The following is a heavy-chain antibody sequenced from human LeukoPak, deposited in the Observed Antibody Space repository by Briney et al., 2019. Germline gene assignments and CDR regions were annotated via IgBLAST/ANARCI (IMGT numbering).Heavy chain of an antibody. Sequence: ASVKVSCKASGGTFNSYAISWVRQAPGQGLEWMGWISAYNGNTNYAQKLQGRVTMTTDTSTSTAYMELRSLRSDDTAVYYCARDYSSSSCFDYWGQGTLVTVSS. V-gene: IGHV1-18*01. CDR1: GGTFNSYA. D-gene: IGHD6-6*01. CDR2: ISAYNGNT. CDR3: ARDYSSSSCFDY. J-gene: IGHJ4*02.